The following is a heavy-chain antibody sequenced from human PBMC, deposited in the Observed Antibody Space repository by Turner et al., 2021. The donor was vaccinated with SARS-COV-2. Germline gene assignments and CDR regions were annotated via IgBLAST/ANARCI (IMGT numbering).Heavy chain of an antibody. J-gene: IGHJ4*02. CDR2: INHSGRT. Sequence: QVQLQQWGAGLLRPSETLSLTCAVYGGSFSGYYWSWICQPPGKGLEWSGEINHSGRTKYNPSLKRRVTISVDTSKNQFSLKLSSVTAADTAVFYCARGGGYSYGALDYWGQGTLVTVSS. CDR3: ARGGGYSYGALDY. CDR1: GGSFSGYY. D-gene: IGHD5-18*01. V-gene: IGHV4-34*01.